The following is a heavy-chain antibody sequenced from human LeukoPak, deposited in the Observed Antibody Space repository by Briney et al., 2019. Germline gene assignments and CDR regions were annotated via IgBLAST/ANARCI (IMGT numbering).Heavy chain of an antibody. CDR3: AAGPSSWYGGNNY. J-gene: IGHJ4*02. D-gene: IGHD6-13*01. Sequence: SVKVSCTASGFTFTSSAMQWVRQARGQRLERIGWIVVGSGNTNYAQKFQERVTITRDMSTSTAYMELSSLRSEDTAVYYCAAGPSSWYGGNNYWGQGTLVTVSS. CDR2: IVVGSGNT. V-gene: IGHV1-58*02. CDR1: GFTFTSSA.